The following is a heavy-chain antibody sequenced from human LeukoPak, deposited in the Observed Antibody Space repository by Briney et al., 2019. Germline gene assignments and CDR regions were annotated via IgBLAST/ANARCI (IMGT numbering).Heavy chain of an antibody. CDR3: VRGQTSLDNWFDP. Sequence: GGSLRLSCEASGFTFSNYGMNWVRQAPGKGLGWVSYIRSNDGTTHYADSVKGRFTISRDNAKNSLSLRMTSLRADDTAVYYCVRGQTSLDNWFDPWGQGTLVIVSS. CDR2: IRSNDGTT. CDR1: GFTFSNYG. V-gene: IGHV3-48*01. J-gene: IGHJ5*02.